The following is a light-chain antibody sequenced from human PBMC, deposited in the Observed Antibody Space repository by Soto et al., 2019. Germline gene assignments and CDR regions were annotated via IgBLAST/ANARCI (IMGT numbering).Light chain of an antibody. Sequence: QSALTQPRSVSGSPGQSVTISCTGTSSDVGGYNFVSWYQQHPGKAPKLMIYDVSQRSSGVPDRFSGSKSGNTASLTISGLQDEDEADYYCCSYAGSHFLFGGGTKLTVL. CDR2: DVS. CDR1: SSDVGGYNF. J-gene: IGLJ2*01. CDR3: CSYAGSHFL. V-gene: IGLV2-11*01.